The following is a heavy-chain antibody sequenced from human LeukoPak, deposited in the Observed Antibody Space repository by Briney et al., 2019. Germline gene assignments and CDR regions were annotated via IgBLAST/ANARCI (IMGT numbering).Heavy chain of an antibody. CDR1: GDSFTSYW. CDR2: VYPSDADT. D-gene: IGHD6-13*01. J-gene: IGHJ4*02. V-gene: IGHV5-51*01. CDR3: ARHHPGTLAAGTDDY. Sequence: ESLKISCWGSGDSFTSYWIGCVGQMPGKGREWWGFVYPSDADTKASPSSHGQVTITAHKTISTAYLQWRSLKASDTAMYDGARHHPGTLAAGTDDYWGQGTLVTVSS.